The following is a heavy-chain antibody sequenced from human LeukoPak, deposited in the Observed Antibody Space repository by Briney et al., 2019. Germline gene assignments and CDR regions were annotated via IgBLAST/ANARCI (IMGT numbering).Heavy chain of an antibody. CDR2: IYHSGSS. D-gene: IGHD1-26*01. J-gene: IGHJ4*02. V-gene: IGHV4-61*01. CDR1: GGSVITDSHY. CDR3: ASERRGSYGDFDY. Sequence: SETLSLTCTVSGGSVITDSHYWTWIRQPPGKGLEWIGYIYHSGSSNYNPSLKGRVTISVDTYKNQFSLKMSSVTAADTAVYYCASERRGSYGDFDYWGQGTLVTVSS.